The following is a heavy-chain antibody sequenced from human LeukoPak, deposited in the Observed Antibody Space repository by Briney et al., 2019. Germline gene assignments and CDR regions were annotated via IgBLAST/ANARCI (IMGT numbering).Heavy chain of an antibody. J-gene: IGHJ6*03. CDR1: GFTFSNFW. CDR2: IKQDGSEK. V-gene: IGHV3-7*01. D-gene: IGHD6-13*01. CDR3: ARDHSSSWVDYYMDV. Sequence: GGSLRLSCAASGFTFSNFWMTWVRQAPGKGLEWVANIKQDGSEKYYVDSVKGRFTISRDIAKNSLYLQMNSLRAEDTAVYYCARDHSSSWVDYYMDVWGKGTTVTVSS.